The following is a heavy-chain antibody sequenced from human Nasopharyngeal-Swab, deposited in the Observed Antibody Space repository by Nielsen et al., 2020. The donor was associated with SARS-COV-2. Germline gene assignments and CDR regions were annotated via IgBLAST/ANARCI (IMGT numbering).Heavy chain of an antibody. V-gene: IGHV3-23*01. Sequence: GESLKISCAASGFSFSTYAMTWVRQAPGKGLEWVSTVSASGVSTYYTDSVKGRFTISRDNSKNTLYLQMNSLRAEDTAIYYCATPPPLLLLHFLDPWGQGTLVTVSS. J-gene: IGHJ5*02. D-gene: IGHD2/OR15-2a*01. CDR3: ATPPPLLLLHFLDP. CDR1: GFSFSTYA. CDR2: VSASGVST.